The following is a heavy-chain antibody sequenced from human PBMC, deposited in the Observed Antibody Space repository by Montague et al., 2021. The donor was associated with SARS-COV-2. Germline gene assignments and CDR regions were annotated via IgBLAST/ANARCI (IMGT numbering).Heavy chain of an antibody. D-gene: IGHD3-3*01. CDR2: IHTSGST. J-gene: IGHJ6*02. Sequence: SETLSLTRTVSGGSISSYYWSWIRQSAGKGLEWIGRIHTSGSTDXNPSLNSRVTMSVDTSKNQFSLKLSSVTAADTAVYYCAGGKYYDFWSGYYSHDYVSGMDVWGQGTTVTVSS. CDR1: GGSISSYY. V-gene: IGHV4-4*07. CDR3: AGGKYYDFWSGYYSHDYVSGMDV.